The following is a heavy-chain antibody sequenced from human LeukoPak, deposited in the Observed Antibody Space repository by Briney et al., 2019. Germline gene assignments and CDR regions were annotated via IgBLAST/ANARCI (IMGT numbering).Heavy chain of an antibody. J-gene: IGHJ2*01. CDR3: ASCIAAAGNWYFDL. CDR1: GFTFSDYY. D-gene: IGHD6-13*01. Sequence: GGSLRLSCAASGFTFSDYYMSWIRQAPGKGLEWVSYISSSSSTIYYADSVKGRFTISRDNAKNSLYLQMNSLRAEDTAVYYCASCIAAAGNWYFDLWGRGTLVTVSS. V-gene: IGHV3-11*04. CDR2: ISSSSSTI.